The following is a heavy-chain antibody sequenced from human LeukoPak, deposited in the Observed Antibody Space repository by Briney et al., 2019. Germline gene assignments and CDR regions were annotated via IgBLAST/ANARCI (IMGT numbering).Heavy chain of an antibody. D-gene: IGHD3-22*01. CDR2: IYYSGST. CDR1: GGSLSSYY. Sequence: PSETLSLTCTVSGGSLSSYYWSWIRQPPGKGLEWIGYIYYSGSTNYNPSLKSRVTISVDTSKDQFSLRLSSVTAADTAVYYCARLRDDSSGSWTFDIWGQGTMVTVSS. V-gene: IGHV4-59*01. J-gene: IGHJ3*02. CDR3: ARLRDDSSGSWTFDI.